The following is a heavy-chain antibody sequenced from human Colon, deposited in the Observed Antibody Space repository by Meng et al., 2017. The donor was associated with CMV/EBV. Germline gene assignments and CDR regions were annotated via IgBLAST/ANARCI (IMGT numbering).Heavy chain of an antibody. J-gene: IGHJ5*02. D-gene: IGHD3-10*01. CDR2: IFYTGTT. CDR1: GDSVSSGSYY. Sequence: CSVSGDSVSSGSYYWSWIRQPPGKGLEWIEYIFYTGTTKYNPSLKSRVTISLDTSKNEFSLNLRSVSAADTAVYYCANYTSDWFDPWGQGTLVTVSS. V-gene: IGHV4-61*01. CDR3: ANYTSDWFDP.